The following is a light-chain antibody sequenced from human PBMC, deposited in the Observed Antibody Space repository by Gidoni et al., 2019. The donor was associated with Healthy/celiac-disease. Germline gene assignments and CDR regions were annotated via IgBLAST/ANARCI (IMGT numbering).Light chain of an antibody. CDR2: GAS. CDR1: QSVSSN. Sequence: EIVMTQSPATLSVSPGERATLSCRASQSVSSNLAWYQQKPGQAPRLLIYGASTRATGIPARFSGSGSGTEFTLTISSLQSEDFAVYYCQQYNNWPPGYTFXXXTKLEIK. CDR3: QQYNNWPPGYT. V-gene: IGKV3-15*01. J-gene: IGKJ2*01.